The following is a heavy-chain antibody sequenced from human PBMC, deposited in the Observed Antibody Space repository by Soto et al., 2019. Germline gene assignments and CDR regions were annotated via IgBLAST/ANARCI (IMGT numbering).Heavy chain of an antibody. CDR3: ARTDRDFYGLDV. J-gene: IGHJ6*02. V-gene: IGHV3-13*05. CDR1: GFTFRNYD. CDR2: ISAAGDP. Sequence: EVQLVESGGGLVQPGGSLRLSCEGSGFTFRNYDMHCVRQGTGKGLEWVSGISAAGDPDYADSVEGRFTISRENAQNSFFLQMNSLRVGDTDVYYCARTDRDFYGLDVWGQGTTVIVTS.